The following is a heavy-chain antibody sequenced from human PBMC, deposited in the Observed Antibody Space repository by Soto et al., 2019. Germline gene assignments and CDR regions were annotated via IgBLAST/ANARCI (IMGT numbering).Heavy chain of an antibody. CDR3: ARHSSSWYAWFDP. CDR2: IYYSGST. Sequence: QLQLQESGPGLVKPSETLSLTCTVSGGSISSSSYYWGWIRQPPGKGLEWIGSIYYSGSTYYNPSLKSRVTISVDTSKNQFSLKLSSVTAADTAVYYCARHSSSWYAWFDPWGQGTLVTVSS. D-gene: IGHD6-13*01. V-gene: IGHV4-39*01. J-gene: IGHJ5*02. CDR1: GGSISSSSYY.